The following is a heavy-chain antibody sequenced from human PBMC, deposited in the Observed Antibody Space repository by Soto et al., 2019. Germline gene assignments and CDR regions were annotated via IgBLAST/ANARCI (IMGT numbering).Heavy chain of an antibody. J-gene: IGHJ3*02. CDR2: ISSNGGST. Sequence: GGSLRLSCAASGFTFSSYAMHLVRQAPGKGLEYVSAISSNGGSTYYANSVKGRFTISRDNSKNTLYLQMGSLRAEDMAVYYCARDRVITFGGVIDSYDAFDIWGQGTMVTVSS. D-gene: IGHD3-16*02. CDR3: ARDRVITFGGVIDSYDAFDI. V-gene: IGHV3-64*01. CDR1: GFTFSSYA.